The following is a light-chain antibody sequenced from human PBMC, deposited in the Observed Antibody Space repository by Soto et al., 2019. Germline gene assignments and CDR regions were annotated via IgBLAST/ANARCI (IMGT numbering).Light chain of an antibody. CDR2: VAS. V-gene: IGKV3-15*01. Sequence: EIVMTQSPATLSVSPGERATLSCRASQSVSSNLAWYQQKPGQAPRLLIYVASTRATGIPARVSGSGSGTEFTLTISSLQSEDFAVYYCQQYDNWPWTLGQGTKVEIK. CDR3: QQYDNWPWT. CDR1: QSVSSN. J-gene: IGKJ1*01.